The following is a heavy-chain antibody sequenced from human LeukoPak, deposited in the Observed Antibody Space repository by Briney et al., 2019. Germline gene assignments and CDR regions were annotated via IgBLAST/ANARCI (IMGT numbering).Heavy chain of an antibody. CDR1: GFTFSSYA. V-gene: IGHV3-30*04. J-gene: IGHJ3*02. Sequence: GGSLRLSCAASGFTFSSYAMHWVRQAPGKGLERVAVISYDGSNKHYADSVKGRFTISRDNSKNTLYLQMNSLRAEDTAVYYCGRADMVVGPQKHPTGAFDIWGQGTMVTVSS. CDR3: GRADMVVGPQKHPTGAFDI. D-gene: IGHD1-26*01. CDR2: ISYDGSNK.